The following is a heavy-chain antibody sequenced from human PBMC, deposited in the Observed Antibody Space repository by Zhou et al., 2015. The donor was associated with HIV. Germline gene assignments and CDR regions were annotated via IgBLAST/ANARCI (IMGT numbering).Heavy chain of an antibody. J-gene: IGHJ6*02. CDR3: ARVITIFGVGYYGMDV. Sequence: QVQLVESGGGVVQPGRSLKLSCAASGFTFMNYGMHWVRQAPGKGLEWVAFISFHGSDKYYADSVKGRFTISRDNSKNTLYLQMNSLRAEDTAVYYCARVITIFGVGYYGMDVWGQGTTVTVSS. CDR2: ISFHGSDK. V-gene: IGHV3-30*03. CDR1: GFTFMNYG. D-gene: IGHD3-3*01.